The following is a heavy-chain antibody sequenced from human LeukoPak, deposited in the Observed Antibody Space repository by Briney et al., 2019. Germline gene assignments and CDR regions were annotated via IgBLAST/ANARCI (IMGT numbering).Heavy chain of an antibody. CDR1: GYTFTSYG. J-gene: IGHJ4*02. CDR2: ISAYNGNT. CDR3: ARERIVATIFRAGVDY. V-gene: IGHV1-18*01. D-gene: IGHD5-12*01. Sequence: GASVKVSCKASGYTFTSYGISWVRQAPGQGLEWMGWISAYNGNTNYAQKLQGRVTMTTDTSTSTAYMELRSLRSDDTAVYYCARERIVATIFRAGVDYWGQGTLVTVSS.